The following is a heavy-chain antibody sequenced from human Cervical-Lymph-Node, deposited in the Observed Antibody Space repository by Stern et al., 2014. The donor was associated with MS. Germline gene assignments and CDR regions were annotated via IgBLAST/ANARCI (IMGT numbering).Heavy chain of an antibody. V-gene: IGHV4-30-4*01. Sequence: LQLQESGPGLVKPSQTLSLTCTVSGGSISSGDYYWSWIRPPPGKGLVWIGYIYYSGSTYYIPSLKSRVTISLDTSKNQFSLKLSSVTAADTAVYYCAREAFYYGSGSYPSWGQGTLVTVSS. D-gene: IGHD3-10*01. CDR3: AREAFYYGSGSYPS. J-gene: IGHJ5*02. CDR1: GGSISSGDYY. CDR2: IYYSGST.